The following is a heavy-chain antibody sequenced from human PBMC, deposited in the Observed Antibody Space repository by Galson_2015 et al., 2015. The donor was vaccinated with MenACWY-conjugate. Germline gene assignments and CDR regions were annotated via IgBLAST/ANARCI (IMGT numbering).Heavy chain of an antibody. V-gene: IGHV3-7*03. CDR2: IKQDGSEK. CDR1: GFTFSSYW. D-gene: IGHD6-13*01. Sequence: SLRLSCAASGFTFSSYWMSWVRQAPGKGLEWVANIKQDGSEKYYVDSVKGRFTISRDNAKNSLYLQMNSLRAEDTAVYYCARVSIAAAGTRDEYFQHWGQGTLVTVSS. CDR3: ARVSIAAAGTRDEYFQH. J-gene: IGHJ1*01.